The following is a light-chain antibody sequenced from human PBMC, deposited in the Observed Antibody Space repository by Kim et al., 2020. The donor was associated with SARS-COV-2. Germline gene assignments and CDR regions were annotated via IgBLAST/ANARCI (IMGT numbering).Light chain of an antibody. V-gene: IGKV3-11*01. Sequence: PGERATLSCRASQSVSSYLAWYQQKAGQPPRLLIYDVSNRATGIPARFSGSGSGTDFTLTISSLEPEDFAVYYCQQRSNWPPYTFGQGTKLEI. CDR2: DVS. CDR1: QSVSSY. J-gene: IGKJ2*01. CDR3: QQRSNWPPYT.